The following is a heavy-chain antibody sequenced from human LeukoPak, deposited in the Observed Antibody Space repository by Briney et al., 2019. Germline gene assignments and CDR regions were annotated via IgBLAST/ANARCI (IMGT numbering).Heavy chain of an antibody. D-gene: IGHD3-22*01. CDR2: IYHSGST. CDR1: GYSISSGYH. V-gene: IGHV4-38-2*01. J-gene: IGHJ4*02. CDR3: ASSGLYYDSSALYFDY. Sequence: SETLSLTCAVSGYSISSGYHWGWIRQPPGKGLEWIGSIYHSGSTYYNPSLKSRVTISVDTSKNQFSLKLSSVTAADTAVYYCASSGLYYDSSALYFDYWGQGTLVTVSS.